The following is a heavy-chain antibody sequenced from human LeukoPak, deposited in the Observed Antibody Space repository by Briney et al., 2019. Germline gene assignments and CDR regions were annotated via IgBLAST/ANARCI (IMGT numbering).Heavy chain of an antibody. D-gene: IGHD7-27*01. Sequence: PGGSLRLSCAASGFTFSNYWMNWVRQAPGKGLEWVANIKRDGSEKYYMDSVKGRFTISRDNAKNSLYLQMNSLRVEDTAVYYCARHNLGSFDIWGRGTLVTVSS. J-gene: IGHJ4*02. V-gene: IGHV3-7*04. CDR3: ARHNLGSFDI. CDR1: GFTFSNYW. CDR2: IKRDGSEK.